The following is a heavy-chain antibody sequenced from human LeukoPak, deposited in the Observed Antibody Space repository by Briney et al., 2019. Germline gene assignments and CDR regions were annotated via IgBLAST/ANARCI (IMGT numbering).Heavy chain of an antibody. CDR2: IFPILGIA. Sequence: SVKVSCKASGGTFSSYAISWVRQAPGQGLEWMGRIFPILGIANYAQKFQGRVTITADKSTSTAYMELSSLRSEDTAVYYCARDLSYDILTGYPRVDYWGQGTLVTVSS. D-gene: IGHD3-9*01. V-gene: IGHV1-69*04. CDR1: GGTFSSYA. J-gene: IGHJ4*02. CDR3: ARDLSYDILTGYPRVDY.